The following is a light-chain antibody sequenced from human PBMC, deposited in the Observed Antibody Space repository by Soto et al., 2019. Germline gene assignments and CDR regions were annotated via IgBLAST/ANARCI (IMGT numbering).Light chain of an antibody. CDR2: EVS. J-gene: IGLJ3*02. CDR1: SSDVGASNY. V-gene: IGLV2-14*01. CDR3: SSSTSSSTWV. Sequence: QSALTQPASVSGSPGQSITIYCTGTSSDVGASNYVSWYQQHPGRAPKLMIYEVSSRPSGVSNRFSGSKSGSTASLTISGLQAEDEADYYCSSSTSSSTWVFGGGTKLTVL.